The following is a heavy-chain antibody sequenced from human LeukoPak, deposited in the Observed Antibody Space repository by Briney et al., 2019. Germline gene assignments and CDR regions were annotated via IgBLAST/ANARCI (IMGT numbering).Heavy chain of an antibody. CDR2: IHHSGST. D-gene: IGHD3-22*01. Sequence: TPSETLSLTCAVSGVSITSTNLWNWVRQPPGKGLEWIGQIHHSGSTNYNPSLKSRVTISVDKSNNQFSLKLRSVTAADTAVYYCARVGYYDSSGYSSYFDYWGQGTLVTVSS. CDR3: ARVGYYDSSGYSSYFDY. CDR1: GVSITSTNL. V-gene: IGHV4-4*02. J-gene: IGHJ4*02.